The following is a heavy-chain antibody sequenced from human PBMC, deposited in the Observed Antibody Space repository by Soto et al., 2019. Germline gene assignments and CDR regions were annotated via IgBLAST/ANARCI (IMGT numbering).Heavy chain of an antibody. CDR2: ISHTGYT. Sequence: SETLSLTCSVSDASVSKYYWSWIRQPPGKGLEWIGYISHTGYTSYNPSLESRLTISMDKSKNQLSLNLNSVTTADTAVYYCARGQLLFAYWGQGTPVTVSS. D-gene: IGHD3-10*02. V-gene: IGHV4-59*02. CDR3: ARGQLLFAY. CDR1: DASVSKYY. J-gene: IGHJ4*02.